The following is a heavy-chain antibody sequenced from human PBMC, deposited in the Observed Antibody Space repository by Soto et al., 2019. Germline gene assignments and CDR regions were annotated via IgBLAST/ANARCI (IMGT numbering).Heavy chain of an antibody. J-gene: IGHJ4*02. CDR3: ARDHWNSLFGIDY. Sequence: SVKVSCKASGGTFSSYAISWVRQAPGQGLEWMGGIIPIFGTANYAQKFQGRVTITADESTSTAYMELSSLRSEDTAVYYCARDHWNSLFGIDYWGQGTLVTVSS. CDR1: GGTFSSYA. V-gene: IGHV1-69*13. D-gene: IGHD1-7*01. CDR2: IIPIFGTA.